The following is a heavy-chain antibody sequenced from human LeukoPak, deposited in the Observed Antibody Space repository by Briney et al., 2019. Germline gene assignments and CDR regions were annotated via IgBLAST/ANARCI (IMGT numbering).Heavy chain of an antibody. Sequence: GGSLRLSCAASGFTFSSYTMNWVRQAPGKGLEWVSGISGSGVGTYYADSVKGRITISRDNSKNTLYLQMNSLRAEDTAVYYCAKYYDSWSGYYDYWGQGTLVTVSS. CDR1: GFTFSSYT. CDR3: AKYYDSWSGYYDY. J-gene: IGHJ4*02. CDR2: ISGSGVGT. V-gene: IGHV3-23*01. D-gene: IGHD3-3*01.